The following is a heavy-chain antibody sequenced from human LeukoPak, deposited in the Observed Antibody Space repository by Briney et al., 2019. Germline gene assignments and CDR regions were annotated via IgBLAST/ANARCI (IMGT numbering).Heavy chain of an antibody. Sequence: GGSLRLSCAASGFTHSRYAMHWVRQAPGKGLEWVAFLQSDGNNRYYADSVKGRFTISRDNSKNTLFLQMSSLRAEDTAVYYCAKNWATYYFDYWGQGTLVTVSS. CDR3: AKNWATYYFDY. D-gene: IGHD3-16*01. V-gene: IGHV3-30*02. CDR1: GFTHSRYA. J-gene: IGHJ4*02. CDR2: LQSDGNNR.